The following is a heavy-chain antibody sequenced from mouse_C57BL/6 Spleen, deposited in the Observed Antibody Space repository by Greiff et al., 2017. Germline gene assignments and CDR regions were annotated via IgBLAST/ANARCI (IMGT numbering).Heavy chain of an antibody. CDR2: ISDGGSYT. CDR1: GFTFSSYA. Sequence: EVKLMESGGGLVKPGGSLKLSCAASGFTFSSYAMSWVRQTPEQRLEWVATISDGGSYTYYPDNVKGRFTISRDNAKNNLYLQMSHLKSEDTAMYYCARDDYKNSLAYWGQGTLVTVSA. V-gene: IGHV5-4*01. CDR3: ARDDYKNSLAY. D-gene: IGHD2-12*01. J-gene: IGHJ3*01.